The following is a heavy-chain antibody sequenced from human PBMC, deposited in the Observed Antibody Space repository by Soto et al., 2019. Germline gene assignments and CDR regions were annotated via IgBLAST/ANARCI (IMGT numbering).Heavy chain of an antibody. CDR1: GFSLATSAVG. Sequence: ESGPTLVNPTQTLTLTCTFSGFSLATSAVGVGWIRQPPGKALEWLALIYWNDDKRYSPSLKNRLTITKDTSKNQVVLTMTNVDPVDTATYYCAHCQHYALLTLFRSNAFDIWGQGTMVTVSS. CDR3: AHCQHYALLTLFRSNAFDI. CDR2: IYWNDDK. J-gene: IGHJ3*02. V-gene: IGHV2-5*01. D-gene: IGHD3-9*01.